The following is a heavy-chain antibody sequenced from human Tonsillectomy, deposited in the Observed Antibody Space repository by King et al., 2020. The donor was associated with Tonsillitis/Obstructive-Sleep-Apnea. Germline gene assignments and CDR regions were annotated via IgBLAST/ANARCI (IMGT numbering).Heavy chain of an antibody. V-gene: IGHV3-21*01. CDR1: GFTFSSYS. D-gene: IGHD2-21*01. Sequence: VQLVQSGGGLVKPGGSLRLSCAASGFTFSSYSMNWVRQAPGKGLEWVSSISSSSSYIYYADSVKGRFTISRDNAKNSLYLQMNSLRAEDTAVYYCAREIAVVQGEAFDIWGQGTMVTVSS. CDR3: AREIAVVQGEAFDI. J-gene: IGHJ3*02. CDR2: ISSSSSYI.